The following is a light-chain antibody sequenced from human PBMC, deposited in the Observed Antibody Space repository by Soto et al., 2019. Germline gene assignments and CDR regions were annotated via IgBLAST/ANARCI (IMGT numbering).Light chain of an antibody. CDR3: QVWDSSSDPHVV. CDR2: DDS. V-gene: IGLV3-21*02. Sequence: SYVLTQPPSVSVAPGQTARISCGANNIGSIGVHWYQQKPGQAPVLVVHDDSDRPSGIPERFSVSNSANTATLTISRVEAGDEADYYCQVWDSSSDPHVVFGGGTKLTVL. CDR1: NIGSIG. J-gene: IGLJ2*01.